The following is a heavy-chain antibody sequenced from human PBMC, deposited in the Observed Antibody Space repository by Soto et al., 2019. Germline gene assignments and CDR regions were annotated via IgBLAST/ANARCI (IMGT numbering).Heavy chain of an antibody. D-gene: IGHD6-6*01. V-gene: IGHV4-4*02. CDR1: GGSISRRNW. J-gene: IGHJ3*01. CDR3: AKDGLWGSSDRGAPDDFEV. Sequence: QVHLQESGPGLVKPSGTLSLTCTVSGGSISRRNWWSWLRQSPTKGLEGLGEIYQGGSTNYNPSLESRVTLRVDNPTKQFSLQMTSPTAADTAVYYCAKDGLWGSSDRGAPDDFEVWGQGTMVTVS. CDR2: IYQGGST.